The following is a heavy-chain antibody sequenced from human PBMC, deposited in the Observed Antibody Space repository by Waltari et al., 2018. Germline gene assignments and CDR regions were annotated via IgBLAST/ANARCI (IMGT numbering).Heavy chain of an antibody. V-gene: IGHV3-7*01. Sequence: EVQLVESGGGLVQPGGSLRLSCTASGFTFSSYCVRWVRKAPGQGLEWVANVKQDGSEKDYVDSVKGRFTISRDNAKSSLYVIMNSLRAEDAAVYYCASDPAPDSSGYFYFDYWGQGTVVTVSS. J-gene: IGHJ4*02. D-gene: IGHD3-22*01. CDR3: ASDPAPDSSGYFYFDY. CDR1: GFTFSSYC. CDR2: VKQDGSEK.